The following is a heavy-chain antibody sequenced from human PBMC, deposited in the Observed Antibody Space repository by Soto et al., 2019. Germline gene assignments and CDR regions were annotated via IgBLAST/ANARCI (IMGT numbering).Heavy chain of an antibody. V-gene: IGHV3-7*03. Sequence: EVQLVESGGGLVQPGGSLRLSCAASGITFSNYWMSWVRQAPGKGLEWVANIKEDGSEKYYVDSVKGRFTISRDNAKKSVYLQMSRLRAEDTAVDYCVGESIPPAHPGTDFDYWGQGTLVTVSS. CDR1: GITFSNYW. CDR3: VGESIPPAHPGTDFDY. J-gene: IGHJ4*02. D-gene: IGHD6-13*01. CDR2: IKEDGSEK.